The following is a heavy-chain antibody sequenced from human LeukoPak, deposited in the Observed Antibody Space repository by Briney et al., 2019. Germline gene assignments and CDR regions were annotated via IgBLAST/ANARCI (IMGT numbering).Heavy chain of an antibody. CDR2: ISYDGSNK. CDR3: AKDGPYNDSSGVDY. D-gene: IGHD3-22*01. Sequence: PGGSLRLSCAASGFTFSSYGMHWVRQAPGKGLEWVAVISYDGSNKYYADSVKGRFTISRDNSKNTLYLQMNSLRAEDTAVYYCAKDGPYNDSSGVDYWGQGTLVTVSS. J-gene: IGHJ4*02. CDR1: GFTFSSYG. V-gene: IGHV3-30*18.